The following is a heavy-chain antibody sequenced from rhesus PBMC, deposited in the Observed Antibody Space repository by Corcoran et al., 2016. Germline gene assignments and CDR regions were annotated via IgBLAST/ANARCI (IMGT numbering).Heavy chain of an antibody. D-gene: IGHD6S26*01. CDR3: ARDVGRLVGGLDS. V-gene: IGHV4-122*02. J-gene: IGHJ6*01. CDR2: ITYSGST. Sequence: QVQLQESGPGLVKPSETLSLTCAVSGGSISSGYYYWSCIRQPPGKGLEWIGYITYSGSTSYNPSLKRRVTISRDTSQNQFSLKLSYVTAADTAVYYCARDVGRLVGGLDSWGQGVVVTVSS. CDR1: GGSISSGYYY.